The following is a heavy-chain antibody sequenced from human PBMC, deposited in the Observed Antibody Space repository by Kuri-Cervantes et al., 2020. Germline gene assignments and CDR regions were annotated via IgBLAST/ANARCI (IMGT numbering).Heavy chain of an antibody. V-gene: IGHV1-18*01. CDR1: GYTFTSYG. J-gene: IGHJ4*02. CDR3: ARDRSLIAVAGPYFDY. D-gene: IGHD6-19*01. Sequence: ASVKVSCKASGYTFTSYGISWVRQAPGQGLEWMGWISAYNGDTNYAQKLQGRVTMTTDTSTSTAYMELRSLRSEDTAVYYCARDRSLIAVAGPYFDYWGQGTLVTGSS. CDR2: ISAYNGDT.